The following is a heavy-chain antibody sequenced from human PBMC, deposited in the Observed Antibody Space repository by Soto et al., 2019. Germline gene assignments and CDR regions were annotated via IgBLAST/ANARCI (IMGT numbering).Heavy chain of an antibody. CDR3: AKGPTATTTRADY. CDR1: AFTFSDYA. J-gene: IGHJ4*02. Sequence: EVQLLESGGGLVQPGGSLRLSCAASAFTFSDYAMNWVRQAPGKGLEWVSQITAGGNTYYADSVKGRFTVSRDNSKNTLYLQMNSLRAEDTAVYYCAKGPTATTTRADYWGQGILVTVSS. D-gene: IGHD1-1*01. CDR2: ITAGGNT. V-gene: IGHV3-23*01.